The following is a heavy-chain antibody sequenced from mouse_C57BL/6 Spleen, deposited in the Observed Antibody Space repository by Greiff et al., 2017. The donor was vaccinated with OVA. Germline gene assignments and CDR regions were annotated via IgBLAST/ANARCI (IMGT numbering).Heavy chain of an antibody. J-gene: IGHJ4*01. CDR2: ISSGSSTI. V-gene: IGHV5-17*01. Sequence: DVKLVESGGGLVKPGGSLKLSCAASGFTFSDYGMHWVRQAPEKGLEWVAYISSGSSTIYYADTVKGRFTISRDNAKNTLFLQMTSLRSEDTAMYYCARPLYYSNYVRYAMDYWGQGTSVTVSS. D-gene: IGHD2-5*01. CDR3: ARPLYYSNYVRYAMDY. CDR1: GFTFSDYG.